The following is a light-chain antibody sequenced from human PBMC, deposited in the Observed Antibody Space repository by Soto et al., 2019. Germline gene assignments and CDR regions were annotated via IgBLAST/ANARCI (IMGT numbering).Light chain of an antibody. V-gene: IGLV2-14*01. CDR2: EVT. J-gene: IGLJ2*01. CDR3: SSYTSSITLV. CDR1: SSDVGGYNY. Sequence: QSVLTQPASVSGSPGQSITISCTGTSSDVGGYNYVSWYQQHPGKAPKLMIYEVTNRPSGVSNRFSGSKSGNTASLTISGLQAEDEADYYCSSYTSSITLVFGGGTNLTVL.